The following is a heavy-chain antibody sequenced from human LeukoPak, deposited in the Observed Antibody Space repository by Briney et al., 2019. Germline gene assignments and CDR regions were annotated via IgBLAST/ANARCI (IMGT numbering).Heavy chain of an antibody. CDR1: GGSISSYY. V-gene: IGHV4-59*01. Sequence: PSETLSLTCTVSGGSISSYYWNWIRQPPGKGLEWIGYIYYSGSTNYNPSLKSRVTISVDTSKNQFSLKLSSVTAADTAVYYCARTEYSSGWYYFDYWGQGTLVTVSS. D-gene: IGHD6-19*01. CDR2: IYYSGST. CDR3: ARTEYSSGWYYFDY. J-gene: IGHJ4*02.